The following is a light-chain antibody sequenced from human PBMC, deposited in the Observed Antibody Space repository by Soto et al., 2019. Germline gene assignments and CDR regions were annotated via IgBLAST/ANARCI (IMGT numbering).Light chain of an antibody. Sequence: TVLTECQGTLSFSPGERATVSCRASQNVSSNLLVWYQQHPGQAPRLLIYTASSRATGIPDRFSGGGSGADFTLTISRLEPEDSAVYYCQQYGSSPWTLGQGTKVDIK. J-gene: IGKJ1*01. CDR2: TAS. CDR1: QNVSSNL. CDR3: QQYGSSPWT. V-gene: IGKV3-20*01.